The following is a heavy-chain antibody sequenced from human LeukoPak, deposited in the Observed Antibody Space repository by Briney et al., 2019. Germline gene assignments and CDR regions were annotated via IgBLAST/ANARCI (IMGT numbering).Heavy chain of an antibody. CDR2: INEDGSQK. J-gene: IGHJ4*02. Sequence: GGSLRLSCPASGFTFSNYWMNWVRQAPGKGLEWVANINEDGSQKYYVDSVKGRFTISRDNAGNSLYLQMNSLKADDTAVYYCAKGGGGVLASWGQGTLVTVSS. CDR3: AKGGGGVLAS. CDR1: GFTFSNYW. V-gene: IGHV3-7*03. D-gene: IGHD3-16*01.